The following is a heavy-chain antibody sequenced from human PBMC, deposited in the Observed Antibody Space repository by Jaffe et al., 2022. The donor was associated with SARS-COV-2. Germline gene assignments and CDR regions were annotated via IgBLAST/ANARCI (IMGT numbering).Heavy chain of an antibody. V-gene: IGHV1-2*02. CDR2: INPNSGGT. CDR1: GYTFTGYY. CDR3: ATEGRIRYCSSTSCYLGRWFDP. Sequence: QVQLVQSGAEVKKPGASVKVSCKASGYTFTGYYMHWVRQAPGQGLEWMGWINPNSGGTNYAQKFQGRVTMTRDTSISTAYMELSRLRSDDTAVYYCATEGRIRYCSSTSCYLGRWFDPWGQGTLVTVSS. D-gene: IGHD2-2*01. J-gene: IGHJ5*02.